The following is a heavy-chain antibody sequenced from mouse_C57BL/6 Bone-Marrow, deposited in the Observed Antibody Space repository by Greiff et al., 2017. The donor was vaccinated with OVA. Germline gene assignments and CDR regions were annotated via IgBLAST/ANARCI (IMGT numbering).Heavy chain of an antibody. D-gene: IGHD2-5*01. CDR1: GYTFTSYG. CDR2: IYPSSGNT. CDR3: ARGGYSKPLAY. V-gene: IGHV1-81*01. J-gene: IGHJ3*01. Sequence: VKLMESGAELARPGASVKLSCKASGYTFTSYGISWVKQRPGQGLEWIGEIYPSSGNTYYNEKFKGKATLTADKSSSTAYMELRSLTSEDSAVYFCARGGYSKPLAYWGQGTLVTVSA.